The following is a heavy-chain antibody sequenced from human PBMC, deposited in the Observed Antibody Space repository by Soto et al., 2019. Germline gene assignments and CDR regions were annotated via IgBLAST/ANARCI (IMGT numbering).Heavy chain of an antibody. V-gene: IGHV1-69*01. D-gene: IGHD5-12*01. J-gene: IGHJ6*02. CDR1: GGTFSSYA. CDR3: ARAFSGYDPDPHYYYGMDV. Sequence: QVQLVQSGAEVKKPGSSVKVSCKASGGTFSSYAISWVRQAPGQGLEWMGGIIPIFGTANYAQKFQGRVTITADESTSTAYMELSSLRSEDTVVYYCARAFSGYDPDPHYYYGMDVWGQGTTVTVSS. CDR2: IIPIFGTA.